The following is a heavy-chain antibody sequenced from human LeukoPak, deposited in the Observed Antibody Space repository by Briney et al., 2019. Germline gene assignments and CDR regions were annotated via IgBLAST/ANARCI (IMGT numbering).Heavy chain of an antibody. D-gene: IGHD3-22*01. J-gene: IGHJ4*02. V-gene: IGHV4-59*12. Sequence: SETLSLTCTVSGGSISSYYWSWIRQPPGKGLEWIGYIYYSGSTNYNPSLKSRVTISVDTSKNQFSLKLSSVTAADTAVYYCAREHYYDSSGYYLYFDYWGQGTLVTVSS. CDR2: IYYSGST. CDR1: GGSISSYY. CDR3: AREHYYDSSGYYLYFDY.